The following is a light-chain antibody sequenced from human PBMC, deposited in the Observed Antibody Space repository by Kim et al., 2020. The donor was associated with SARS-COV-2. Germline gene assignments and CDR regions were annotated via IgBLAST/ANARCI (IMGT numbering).Light chain of an antibody. CDR1: QGISSW. V-gene: IGKV1-5*01. CDR2: DAS. Sequence: SASVGDRVTITCRASQGISSWLAWYQQKPGKAPKLLIFDASTLESGVPSRFSGSGSGTEFTLTISSLQPDDFATYYCQQYSSYWTFGQGTKVDIK. CDR3: QQYSSYWT. J-gene: IGKJ1*01.